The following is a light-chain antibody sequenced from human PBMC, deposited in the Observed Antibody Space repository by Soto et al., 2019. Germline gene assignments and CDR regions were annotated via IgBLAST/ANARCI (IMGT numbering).Light chain of an antibody. CDR2: DVS. V-gene: IGLV2-14*01. CDR1: SSDVCGYNY. J-gene: IGLJ2*01. CDR3: SSYTSSSTLV. Sequence: QSVLTQPASVSGSPGQSITISCTGTSSDVCGYNYVSWYQQHPGKAPKLIIYDVSNRPSGVSNRFSGSKSGNTASLTISGLQAEYEADYYCSSYTSSSTLVFGGGTKVTVL.